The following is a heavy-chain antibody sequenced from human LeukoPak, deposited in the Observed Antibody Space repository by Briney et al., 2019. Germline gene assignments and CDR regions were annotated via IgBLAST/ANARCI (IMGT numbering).Heavy chain of an antibody. D-gene: IGHD6-13*01. CDR1: GFTFSSYW. J-gene: IGHJ6*02. V-gene: IGHV3-7*01. Sequence: GGSLRLSCAASGFTFSSYWMSWVRQAPGKGLEWVANIKQDGSEKYYVDSVKGRFTISRDNAKNSLYLQMNSLRAEDTAVYYCAREGVGAAVISMDVWGQGTTVTVSS. CDR3: AREGVGAAVISMDV. CDR2: IKQDGSEK.